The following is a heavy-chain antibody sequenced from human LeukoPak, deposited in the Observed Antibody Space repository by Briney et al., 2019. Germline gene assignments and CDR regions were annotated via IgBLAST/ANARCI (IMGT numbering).Heavy chain of an antibody. CDR2: ISAYNGNT. CDR3: ARVNYYDSSGHWYFDL. CDR1: GYTFTSYG. Sequence: ASVKVSCKASGYTFTSYGISWVRQAPGQGLEWMGWISAYNGNTNYAQKLQGRVTMTTDTSTSTAYMELRSLRSDDTAVYYCARVNYYDSSGHWYFDLWGRGTLVTVSS. D-gene: IGHD3-22*01. V-gene: IGHV1-18*01. J-gene: IGHJ2*01.